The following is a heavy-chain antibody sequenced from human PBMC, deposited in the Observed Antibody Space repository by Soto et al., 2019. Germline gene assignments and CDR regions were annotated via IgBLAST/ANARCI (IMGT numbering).Heavy chain of an antibody. CDR2: ISGSGGST. Sequence: EVQLLESGGGLVQPGGSLRLSCAASGFTLSSYAMSWVRQAPGKGLEWVSAISGSGGSTYYADSVTGRFTISRDKSKNTLYLQMTSLSAEDTAVYSCAYSSTPFHYWGQGTLVTVSS. V-gene: IGHV3-23*01. J-gene: IGHJ4*02. CDR1: GFTLSSYA. D-gene: IGHD6-13*01. CDR3: AYSSTPFHY.